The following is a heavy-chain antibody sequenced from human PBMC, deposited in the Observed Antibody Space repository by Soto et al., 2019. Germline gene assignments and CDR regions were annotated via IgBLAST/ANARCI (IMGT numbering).Heavy chain of an antibody. D-gene: IGHD6-13*01. Sequence: GGSLRLSCAASGFTFSSYDMSWVRQAPGKGLEWVSAISGSGGSTYYADSVKGRFTISRDNSKNTLYLQMNSLRAEDTAVYYCAKENGYSSSWFEFDYWGQGTLVTVSS. CDR1: GFTFSSYD. CDR3: AKENGYSSSWFEFDY. V-gene: IGHV3-23*01. CDR2: ISGSGGST. J-gene: IGHJ4*02.